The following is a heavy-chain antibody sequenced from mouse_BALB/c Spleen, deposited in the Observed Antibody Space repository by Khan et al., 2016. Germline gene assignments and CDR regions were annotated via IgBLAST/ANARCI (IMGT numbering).Heavy chain of an antibody. D-gene: IGHD1-1*01. CDR1: GYSITSDYA. Sequence: EVQLQESGPGLVKPSQSLSLTCTVTGYSITSDYAWNWIRQFPGNKLEWMGYISYSGSTSYNPSLKSRISITRHTSKNQFFLQLNSVATEDTATYYGSRASNYGNSPAWFAYWGQGTLVTVSA. CDR3: SRASNYGNSPAWFAY. CDR2: ISYSGST. V-gene: IGHV3-2*02. J-gene: IGHJ3*01.